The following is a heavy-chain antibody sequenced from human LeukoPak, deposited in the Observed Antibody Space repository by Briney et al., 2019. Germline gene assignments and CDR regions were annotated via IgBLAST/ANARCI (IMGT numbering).Heavy chain of an antibody. J-gene: IGHJ3*02. CDR2: ISSSSSTI. V-gene: IGHV3-48*01. CDR3: ARGRGIAAAGTFLAFDI. Sequence: GGSLRLSCAASGFTFSSYSMNWVRQAPGKGLEWVSYISSSSSTIYYADSVKGRFTISRDNAKNSLYLQMNSLRAEDTAVYYCARGRGIAAAGTFLAFDIWGQGTMVTVSS. CDR1: GFTFSSYS. D-gene: IGHD6-13*01.